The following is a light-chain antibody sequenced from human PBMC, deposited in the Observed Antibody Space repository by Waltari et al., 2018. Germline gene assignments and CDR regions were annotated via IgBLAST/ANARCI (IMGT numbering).Light chain of an antibody. J-gene: IGKJ3*01. CDR1: QAISTY. V-gene: IGKV1-39*01. Sequence: DTLMTQSPSSLSASVGDRVTITCRASQAISTYVNWYQQTPGMAPKLLIFSSSTFHRGASSRLSGSGSGTEFTLTIRNLQPDDFATYYCQQSYSAPLAFGRGTKLDI. CDR2: SSS. CDR3: QQSYSAPLA.